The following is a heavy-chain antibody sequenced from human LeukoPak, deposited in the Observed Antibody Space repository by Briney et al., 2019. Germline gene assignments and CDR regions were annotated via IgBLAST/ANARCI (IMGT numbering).Heavy chain of an antibody. CDR1: GGTFSSYA. CDR3: ARTSAVITNLGGFDY. V-gene: IGHV1-69*01. J-gene: IGHJ4*02. CDR2: IIPIFGTA. Sequence: SVKVSCKASGGTFSSYAISWVRQAPGQGLEWMGGIIPIFGTANYAQKFQGRVTITADESTSTAYMELSSLRSEDTAVYYCARTSAVITNLGGFDYWGQGTLVTVSS. D-gene: IGHD3-22*01.